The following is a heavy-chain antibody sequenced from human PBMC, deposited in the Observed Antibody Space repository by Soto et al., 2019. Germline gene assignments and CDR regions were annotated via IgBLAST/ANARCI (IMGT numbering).Heavy chain of an antibody. CDR3: ARVGALGSSSCFDY. CDR1: GGSFSGHY. D-gene: IGHD6-13*01. Sequence: QVQLQQWGAGLLKPSETLSLTCAVSGGSFSGHYWSWIRQPPGKGLEWIGELNHSGSTNYNPSLKCRVTISVDTSKNQFSLKLSSVTAADTAVYFCARVGALGSSSCFDYWGQGTLVTVSS. V-gene: IGHV4-34*01. CDR2: LNHSGST. J-gene: IGHJ4*02.